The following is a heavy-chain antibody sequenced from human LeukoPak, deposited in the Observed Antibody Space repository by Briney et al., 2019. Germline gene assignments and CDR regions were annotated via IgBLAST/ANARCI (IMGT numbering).Heavy chain of an antibody. CDR2: ISYDGSNK. Sequence: LSGGSLRLSCAASGFTFSSYAMHWVRQAPGKGLEWVAVISYDGSNKYYADSVKGRFTISRENAKNSLYLQMNSLRAGDTAVYYCARGIVGATGWFDPWGQGTLVTVSS. CDR3: ARGIVGATGWFDP. CDR1: GFTFSSYA. J-gene: IGHJ5*02. D-gene: IGHD1-26*01. V-gene: IGHV3-30*14.